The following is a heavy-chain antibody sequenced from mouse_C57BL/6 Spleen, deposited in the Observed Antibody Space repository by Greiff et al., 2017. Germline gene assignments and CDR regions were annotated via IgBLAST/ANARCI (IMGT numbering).Heavy chain of an antibody. D-gene: IGHD4-1*01. CDR2: ISDGGSYT. Sequence: DVKLVESGGGLVKPGGSLKLSCAASGFTFSSYAMSWVRQTPEKRLEWVATISDGGSYTYYPDNVKGRFTISRDNAKNNLYLQRSHLKYEDTAMYYCARGKLCPFDYWGQGTTLTVSS. J-gene: IGHJ2*01. V-gene: IGHV5-4*03. CDR1: GFTFSSYA. CDR3: ARGKLCPFDY.